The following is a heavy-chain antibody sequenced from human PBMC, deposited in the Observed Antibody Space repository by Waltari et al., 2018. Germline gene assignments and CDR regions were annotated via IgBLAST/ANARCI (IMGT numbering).Heavy chain of an antibody. V-gene: IGHV3-7*01. Sequence: EVLLVESGGDLVQPGGSLRLSCATSGISFSQYWMSWVRQSPGKGLEWVATIKHDGTDKYDVDSVKGRFTVSRDNAKSSLYLQMNSLRVEDTAIYYCARDQADGTIAYFEYWGQGTLVTVSS. CDR2: IKHDGTDK. CDR3: ARDQADGTIAYFEY. D-gene: IGHD6-13*01. J-gene: IGHJ4*02. CDR1: GISFSQYW.